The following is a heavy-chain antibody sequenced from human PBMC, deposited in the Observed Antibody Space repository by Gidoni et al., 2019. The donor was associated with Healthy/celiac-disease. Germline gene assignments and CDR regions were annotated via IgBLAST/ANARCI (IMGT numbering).Heavy chain of an antibody. V-gene: IGHV3-33*01. CDR3: ARSYYYGSGFLGDVFDI. D-gene: IGHD3-10*01. Sequence: QVQLLESGGGVVQPGTSLRLSCAASGSTFSIFDMHWGRQAPGKGLEWVALIWNDGSNKYYADSVKGRFTISRDNSKNTLYLQMNSLRAEDTAVYYCARSYYYGSGFLGDVFDIWGQGTMVTDLF. J-gene: IGHJ3*02. CDR1: GSTFSIFD. CDR2: IWNDGSNK.